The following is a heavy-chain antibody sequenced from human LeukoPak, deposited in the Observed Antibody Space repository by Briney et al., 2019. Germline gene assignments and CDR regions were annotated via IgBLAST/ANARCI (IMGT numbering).Heavy chain of an antibody. D-gene: IGHD6-13*01. CDR1: GFTFSSYG. CDR2: ISYDGSNE. J-gene: IGHJ6*03. Sequence: GGSLRLSCGASGFTFSSYGMHWVRQAPGKGLEWVAVISYDGSNEYYADSVKGRFTISRDNSKNTLYLQMNSLRAEDTAVYYCAKSGQQLVPVVNYYYYMDVWGKGTTVTVSS. CDR3: AKSGQQLVPVVNYYYYMDV. V-gene: IGHV3-30*18.